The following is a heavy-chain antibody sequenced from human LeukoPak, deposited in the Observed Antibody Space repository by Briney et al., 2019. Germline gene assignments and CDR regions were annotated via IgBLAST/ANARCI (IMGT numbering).Heavy chain of an antibody. V-gene: IGHV5-51*03. Sequence: GESLKISRKGSGYSFTSYWIGWVRQMPGKGLEWMGIIYPGDSDTRYSPSFQGQVTISADKSISTAYLQWSSLKASDTAMYYCARRPAYYDILTGYYSTWAFDIWGQGTMVTVSS. D-gene: IGHD3-9*01. CDR2: IYPGDSDT. CDR3: ARRPAYYDILTGYYSTWAFDI. J-gene: IGHJ3*02. CDR1: GYSFTSYW.